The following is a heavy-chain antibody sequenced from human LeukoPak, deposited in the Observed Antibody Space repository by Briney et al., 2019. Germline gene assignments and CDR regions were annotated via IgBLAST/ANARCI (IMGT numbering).Heavy chain of an antibody. CDR2: IIPIFGTA. D-gene: IGHD2-2*01. CDR3: ARDGQYQLYY. V-gene: IGHV1-69*06. Sequence: ASVTVSCKASGGTFSSYAISWVRQAPGQGLEWMGGIIPIFGTANYAQKFQGRVTITADKSTSTAYMELSSLRSEDTAVYYGARDGQYQLYYWGQGTLVTVSS. J-gene: IGHJ4*02. CDR1: GGTFSSYA.